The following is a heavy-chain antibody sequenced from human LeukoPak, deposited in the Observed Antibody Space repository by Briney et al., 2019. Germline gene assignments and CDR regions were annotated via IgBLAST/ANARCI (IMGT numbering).Heavy chain of an antibody. CDR3: ARAPPRPYYYYYYGMDV. CDR1: GGSISSGDYY. Sequence: SETLSLTCTVSGGSISSGDYYWSWIRQPPGKGLEWIGYIYYSGSTYYNPSLKSRVTISVDTSKNQFSLKLSSVTAADTAVYYCARAPPRPYYYYYYGMDVWGKGTTVTVSS. V-gene: IGHV4-30-4*01. CDR2: IYYSGST. J-gene: IGHJ6*04.